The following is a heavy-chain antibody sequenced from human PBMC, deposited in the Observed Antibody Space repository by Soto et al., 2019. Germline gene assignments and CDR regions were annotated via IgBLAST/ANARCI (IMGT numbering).Heavy chain of an antibody. D-gene: IGHD5-18*01. Sequence: VGSLRLSCAAAGFTFSSFAGRWVRQAPGKGLEWVAVISYDGSNKYYADSVKGRFTISRDNSKNTLYLQMNSLRAEDTAVYYCARPDSYGYPYFDYWGQGTLVTVSS. V-gene: IGHV3-30-3*01. CDR2: ISYDGSNK. CDR3: ARPDSYGYPYFDY. J-gene: IGHJ4*02. CDR1: GFTFSSFA.